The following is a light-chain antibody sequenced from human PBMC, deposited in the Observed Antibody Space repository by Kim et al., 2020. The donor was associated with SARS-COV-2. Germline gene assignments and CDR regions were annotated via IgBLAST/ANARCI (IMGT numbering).Light chain of an antibody. CDR1: QAISSY. V-gene: IGKV1-27*01. CDR2: AAS. Sequence: ASVGDRVTITGRASQAISSYLAWYQHKPGKPPKLLVYAASALHSGVPSRFSGRGSGTQFTLTISNLQPEDVATYYCLKHSSAPWTFGQGTKVDIK. J-gene: IGKJ1*01. CDR3: LKHSSAPWT.